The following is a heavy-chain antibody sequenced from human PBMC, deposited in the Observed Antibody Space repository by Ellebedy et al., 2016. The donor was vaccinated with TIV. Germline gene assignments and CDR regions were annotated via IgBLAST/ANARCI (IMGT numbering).Heavy chain of an antibody. CDR2: FGVSGETT. CDR3: AKRDYSDSSGFFPLFDV. V-gene: IGHV3-23*01. Sequence: GESLKISCAASGFSFSNYAMSWVRQAPGRGLEWVSGFGVSGETTYYTDSVKGRFTTSRDNSKNTLYLQMSSLRAEDTAIYYCAKRDYSDSSGFFPLFDVWGQGTLVSVSS. D-gene: IGHD3-22*01. J-gene: IGHJ4*02. CDR1: GFSFSNYA.